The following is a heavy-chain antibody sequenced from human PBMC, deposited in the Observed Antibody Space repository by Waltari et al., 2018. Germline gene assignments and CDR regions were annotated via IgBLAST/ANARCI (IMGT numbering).Heavy chain of an antibody. D-gene: IGHD1-1*01. CDR2: ISARGVT. CDR1: DDSISSYF. CDR3: ARDRVPTTHEAFDL. V-gene: IGHV4-4*07. J-gene: IGHJ3*01. Sequence: QVRLQESGPGLVKPSETLSLICSVSDDSISSYFWSWIRQPAGKGLEWIGRISARGVTTYAPSLGSRVSISVDKSKSQVSLTLTSVTAADTATYYCARDRVPTTHEAFDLWGQGTMVTVSS.